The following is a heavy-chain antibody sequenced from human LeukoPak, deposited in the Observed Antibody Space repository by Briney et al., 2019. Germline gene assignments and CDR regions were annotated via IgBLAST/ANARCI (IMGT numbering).Heavy chain of an antibody. V-gene: IGHV4-34*01. Sequence: SETLSLTCAVYGGSFSGYYWSWIRQPPGRGLEWIGEINHSGSTNYNPSLKSRVSISVDTSKKQFSLKLSSVTAADTAVYYCARDQGVAGTDYWGQGTLVTVSS. J-gene: IGHJ4*02. D-gene: IGHD6-19*01. CDR1: GGSFSGYY. CDR2: INHSGST. CDR3: ARDQGVAGTDY.